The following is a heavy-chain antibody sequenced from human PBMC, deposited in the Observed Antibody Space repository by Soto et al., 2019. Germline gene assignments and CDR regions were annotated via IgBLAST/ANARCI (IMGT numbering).Heavy chain of an antibody. CDR2: ISYDGSNK. CDR3: AKDFGIAAAGTQQTFDY. CDR1: GFTFSSYG. J-gene: IGHJ4*02. D-gene: IGHD6-13*01. Sequence: GGSLRLSCAASGFTFSSYGMHWVRQAPGKGLEWVAVISYDGSNKYYADSVKGRFTISRDNSKNTLYLQMNSLRAEDTAVYYCAKDFGIAAAGTQQTFDYWGQGTLVTVSS. V-gene: IGHV3-30*18.